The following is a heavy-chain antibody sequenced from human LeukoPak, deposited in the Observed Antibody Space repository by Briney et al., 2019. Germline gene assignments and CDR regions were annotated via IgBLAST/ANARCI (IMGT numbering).Heavy chain of an antibody. J-gene: IGHJ6*04. CDR3: TTEKVMVRGVIHYYYGMDV. D-gene: IGHD3-10*01. CDR1: GFTFSSYA. V-gene: IGHV3-23*01. CDR2: ISGSGGST. Sequence: GGSLRLSCAASGFTFSSYAMSWVRQAPGKGLEWVSAISGSGGSTYYADSVKGRFTISRDNSKNTLYLQMNSLKTEDTAVYYCTTEKVMVRGVIHYYYGMDVWGKGTTVTVSS.